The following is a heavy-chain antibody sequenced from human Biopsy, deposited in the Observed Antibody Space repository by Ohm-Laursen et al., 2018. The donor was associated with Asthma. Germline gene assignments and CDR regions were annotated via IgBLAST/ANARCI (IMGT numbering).Heavy chain of an antibody. D-gene: IGHD3-22*01. J-gene: IGHJ4*02. V-gene: IGHV3-53*01. Sequence: SLRLSCAASGFAVSRDHMFWVRQAPGKGLEWVSVIYSGGTSHTADSVRGRFTISRDYSKNTLYLQMHSLRAEDTAVYYCARGDSSNWTHYYFDYWGQGTMVTVSS. CDR3: ARGDSSNWTHYYFDY. CDR2: IYSGGTS. CDR1: GFAVSRDH.